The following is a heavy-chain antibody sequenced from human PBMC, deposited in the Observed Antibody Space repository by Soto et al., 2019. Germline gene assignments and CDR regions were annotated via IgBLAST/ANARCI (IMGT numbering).Heavy chain of an antibody. V-gene: IGHV6-1*01. CDR3: AVGYCSSTSCQAWFDP. CDR2: TYYRSKWYN. J-gene: IGHJ5*02. Sequence: PSQTLSLTCAISGDSVSSNSAAWNWIRQSPSRGLEWLGRTYYRSKWYNDYAVSVKSRITINPDTSKNQFSLQLNSVTPEDTAVYYCAVGYCSSTSCQAWFDPWGQGTLVTVSS. CDR1: GDSVSSNSAA. D-gene: IGHD2-2*01.